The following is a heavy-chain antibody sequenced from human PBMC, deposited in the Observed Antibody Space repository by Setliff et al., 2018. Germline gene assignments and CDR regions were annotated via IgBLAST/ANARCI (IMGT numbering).Heavy chain of an antibody. CDR2: IYYRGDT. CDR1: GAPLSSGTYY. CDR3: AGTGTYRYFDY. V-gene: IGHV4-39*01. Sequence: SETLSLTCTVSGAPLSSGTYYWGWIRQPPGKGLEWIGRIYYRGDTYYNASLKGRLTISVDTAQNQFSLRLTSVTAADTAVYYCAGTGTYRYFDYWGQGALVTVSS. J-gene: IGHJ4*02. D-gene: IGHD1-1*01.